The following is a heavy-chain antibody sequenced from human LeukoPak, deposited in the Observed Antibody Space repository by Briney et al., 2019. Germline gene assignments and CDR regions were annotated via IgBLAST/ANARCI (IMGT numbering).Heavy chain of an antibody. J-gene: IGHJ6*04. CDR3: ARYISWWDV. Sequence: GGSLRLSCAASGFIFSIYSMNWVRQAPGKGLEWVSSISSSSIYIYYADSVKGRFTISRDNAKNSLYLQMNSLRAEDTAVYYCARYISWWDVWGKGTTVTISS. D-gene: IGHD6-13*01. CDR1: GFIFSIYS. CDR2: ISSSSIYI. V-gene: IGHV3-21*01.